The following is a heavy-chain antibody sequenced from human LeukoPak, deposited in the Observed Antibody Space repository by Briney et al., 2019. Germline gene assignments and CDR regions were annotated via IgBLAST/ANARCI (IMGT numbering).Heavy chain of an antibody. J-gene: IGHJ4*02. V-gene: IGHV3-30*18. CDR1: GFTFSSYG. CDR3: AKDLVVTFGGVPGY. Sequence: PGGSLRLSCAASGFTFSSYGMHWVRQAPGKGLEWVAVISYDGSNKYYADSVKGRFTISRDNSKNTLYLQMNSLRAEDTAVYYCAKDLVVTFGGVPGYWGQGTLVTVSS. D-gene: IGHD3-16*01. CDR2: ISYDGSNK.